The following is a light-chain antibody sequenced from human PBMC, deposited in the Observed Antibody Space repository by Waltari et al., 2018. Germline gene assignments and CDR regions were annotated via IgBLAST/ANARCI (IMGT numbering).Light chain of an antibody. V-gene: IGLV1-40*01. CDR1: SSNIGAGYD. CDR3: QSYDSSLSGYV. J-gene: IGLJ1*01. Sequence: QSVLTQPPSVSGAPGQRVTISCPGSSSNIGAGYDVHWYHQIPGTAPKLLIYGNTNRPSGVPDRFSGSKSGTSASLAITGLQAEDEADYYCQSYDSSLSGYVFGTGTKVTVL. CDR2: GNT.